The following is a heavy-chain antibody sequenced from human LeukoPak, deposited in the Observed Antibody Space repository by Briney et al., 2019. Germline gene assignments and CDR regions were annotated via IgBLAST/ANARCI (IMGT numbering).Heavy chain of an antibody. CDR3: ARGRCYYGSGSPPHFDY. Sequence: ASVKVSCKASGYTFTGYYMHWVRQAPGQGLEWMGWINPNSGGTNYAQKFQGRVTMTRDTSVSTAYMELSRLRSDDTAVYYCARGRCYYGSGSPPHFDYWGQGTLVTVSS. CDR1: GYTFTGYY. D-gene: IGHD3-10*01. J-gene: IGHJ4*02. CDR2: INPNSGGT. V-gene: IGHV1-2*02.